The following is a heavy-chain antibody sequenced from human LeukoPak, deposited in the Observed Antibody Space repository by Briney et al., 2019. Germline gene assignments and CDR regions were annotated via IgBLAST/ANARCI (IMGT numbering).Heavy chain of an antibody. D-gene: IGHD5-12*01. J-gene: IGHJ6*03. V-gene: IGHV3-30*02. CDR1: GFTFSSYG. CDR2: IRYDGSSK. Sequence: GGSLRLSCAASGFTFSSYGMHWVRQAPGKGLEWVAFIRYDGSSKYYADSVKGRFTISRDNSKNTLYPQMKSLRAEDTAVYYCAKGGGYEAQYYYYYLDVWGKGTTVTISS. CDR3: AKGGGYEAQYYYYYLDV.